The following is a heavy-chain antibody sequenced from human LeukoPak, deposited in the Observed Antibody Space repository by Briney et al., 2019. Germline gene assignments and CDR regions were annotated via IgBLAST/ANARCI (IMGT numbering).Heavy chain of an antibody. CDR2: ISSSSSYI. J-gene: IGHJ3*02. CDR3: ARGGPSAFDI. CDR1: GFTFSDYS. V-gene: IGHV3-21*01. Sequence: PGGSLRLSCAASGFTFSDYSMNWVRQAPGKGLEWVSSISSSSSYIYYADSVKGRFTISRDNAKNSLYLQMNSLRAEDTAVYYCARGGPSAFDIWGQGTMVTVSS.